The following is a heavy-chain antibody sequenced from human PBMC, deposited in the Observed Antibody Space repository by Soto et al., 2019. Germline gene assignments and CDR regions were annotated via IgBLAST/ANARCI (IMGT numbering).Heavy chain of an antibody. CDR3: ARGLAGMVV. V-gene: IGHV3-23*01. Sequence: GGSLRLSCEASGFIFNNYGMNWVRQAPGKGLEWVSGISGGGANIYYRASVKGRFTISRDNSKNMLYLQINNLRADDTGAYYCARGLAGMVVGGQGTMVTVSS. CDR1: GFIFNNYG. CDR2: ISGGGANI. J-gene: IGHJ6*02.